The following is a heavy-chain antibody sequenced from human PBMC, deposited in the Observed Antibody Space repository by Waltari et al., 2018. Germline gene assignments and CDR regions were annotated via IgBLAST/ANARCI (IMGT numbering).Heavy chain of an antibody. D-gene: IGHD3-10*01. Sequence: VQLVQSGAEVNTPGASVEVSCKASTYSFTGSYMHWVRQTPGQGLEWRGWINPNSGGTNYAQKVQGRVTMTRDTSINTAYMVLSRLRSDDTAVYYWARAMVRGVITYYFDYGGQGTLVTVSS. J-gene: IGHJ4*02. CDR2: INPNSGGT. CDR1: TYSFTGSY. V-gene: IGHV1-2*02. CDR3: ARAMVRGVITYYFDY.